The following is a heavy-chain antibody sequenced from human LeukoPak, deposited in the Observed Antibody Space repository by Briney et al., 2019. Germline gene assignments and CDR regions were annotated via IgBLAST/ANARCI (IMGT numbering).Heavy chain of an antibody. V-gene: IGHV1-69*05. CDR1: GGTFSSYA. CDR2: IIPIFGTA. CDR3: ARGGLYSSSSDLDY. J-gene: IGHJ4*02. D-gene: IGHD6-6*01. Sequence: WASVKVSCKASGGTFSSYAISWVRQAPGQGLEWMGRIIPIFGTANYAQKFQGRVTITTDESTSTAYMELSSLRSEDTAVYYCARGGLYSSSSDLDYWGQGTLVTVSS.